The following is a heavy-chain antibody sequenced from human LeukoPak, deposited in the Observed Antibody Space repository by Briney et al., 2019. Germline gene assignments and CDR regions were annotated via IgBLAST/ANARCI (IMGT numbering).Heavy chain of an antibody. D-gene: IGHD4-17*01. CDR2: IYPGDSDT. CDR3: ARSHREYGDYLALDYFDY. Sequence: GESLKISCKGSGYSFTSYWIGWVRQMPGKGLEWMGIIYPGDSDTRYSPSFQGQVTISADKSISTAYLQWSSLKASDTAMYYCARSHREYGDYLALDYFDYWGQGTLVTVSS. CDR1: GYSFTSYW. V-gene: IGHV5-51*01. J-gene: IGHJ4*02.